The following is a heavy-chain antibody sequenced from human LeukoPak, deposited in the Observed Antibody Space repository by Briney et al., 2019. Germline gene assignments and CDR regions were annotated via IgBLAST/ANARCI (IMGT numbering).Heavy chain of an antibody. D-gene: IGHD2-21*02. CDR1: GSSISSGDYY. V-gene: IGHV4-30-4*01. J-gene: IGHJ4*02. CDR3: ARAWSGGDCYFGY. CDR2: IYYSGST. Sequence: SQTLSLTCTVSGSSISSGDYYWSWIRQPPGKGLEWIGYIYYSGSTYYNPSLKSRVTISVDTSKNQFSLKLSSVTAADTAVYYCARAWSGGDCYFGYWGQGTLVTVSS.